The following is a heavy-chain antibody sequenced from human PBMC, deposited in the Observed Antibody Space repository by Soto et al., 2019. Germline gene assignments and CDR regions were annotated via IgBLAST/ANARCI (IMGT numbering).Heavy chain of an antibody. CDR1: EFTFSTYA. CDR2: ISGTGDKT. CDR3: AKEFRHDNWFFEH. J-gene: IGHJ4*02. V-gene: IGHV3-23*01. D-gene: IGHD3-22*01. Sequence: PGGSLRLSCAASEFTFSTYAMSWVRQAPGKGLEWVSVISGTGDKTYYADSVKGRFTVSRDNSKSILYLQMNSLRAEDTAVYYCAKEFRHDNWFFEHWGQGTQVTVSS.